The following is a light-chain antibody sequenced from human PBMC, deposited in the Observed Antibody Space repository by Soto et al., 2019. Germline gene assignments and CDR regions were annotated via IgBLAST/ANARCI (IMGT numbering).Light chain of an antibody. CDR3: AAWDDSLNGWV. CDR1: SSNIGSNT. V-gene: IGLV1-44*01. J-gene: IGLJ3*02. Sequence: QSVLTQPPSTSGTPGLRVSISCSGGSSNIGSNTVNWYQQLPGTAPKLLMYSNNRRPSGVPDRFSGSKSGTSASLAIGGLQSEDEADYFCAAWDDSLNGWVFGGGTKVTV. CDR2: SNN.